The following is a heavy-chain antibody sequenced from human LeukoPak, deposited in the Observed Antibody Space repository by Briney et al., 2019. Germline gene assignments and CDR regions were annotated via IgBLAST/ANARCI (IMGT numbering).Heavy chain of an antibody. V-gene: IGHV3-21*01. Sequence: PGGSLRLSCAASGFTFSSYAMSWVRQAPGKGLEWVSSISTSSSYIYYADSVKGRFTISRDNAKNSLYLQMNSLRAEDTAVYYCAREGESYPDLDYWGQGTLVTVSS. J-gene: IGHJ4*02. D-gene: IGHD3-10*01. CDR1: GFTFSSYA. CDR2: ISTSSSYI. CDR3: AREGESYPDLDY.